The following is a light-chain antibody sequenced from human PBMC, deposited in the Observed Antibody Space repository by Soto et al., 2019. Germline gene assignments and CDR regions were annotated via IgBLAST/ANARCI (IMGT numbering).Light chain of an antibody. V-gene: IGKV3-20*01. CDR2: AS. CDR1: QSVSDMY. J-gene: IGKJ3*01. CDR3: QHYGTSAL. Sequence: EIVLTQSPGTLSLSPGERATLSCRASQSVSDMYLAWYQHKPGQAPRLLIYASNRATGIPDRFSGSGSGTDFTLTINRLGPEDFAVYYCQHYGTSALFGPGTKVEI.